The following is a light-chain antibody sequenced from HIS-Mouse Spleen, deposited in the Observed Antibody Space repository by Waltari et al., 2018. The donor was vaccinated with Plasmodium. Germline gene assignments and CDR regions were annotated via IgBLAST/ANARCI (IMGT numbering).Light chain of an antibody. V-gene: IGKV1D-8*02. CDR3: EQYYSFPYP. CDR2: AAS. J-gene: IGKJ2*01. CDR1: QVISSY. Sequence: ICITQSPPLLSAPTGDRATIRCRIIQVISSYLACNQQKPGQAPERLIYAASTLQSGVPSRFSGSGSGTEFTLTISCLQSEDSATYCGEQYYSFPYPSGQGTKLEMK.